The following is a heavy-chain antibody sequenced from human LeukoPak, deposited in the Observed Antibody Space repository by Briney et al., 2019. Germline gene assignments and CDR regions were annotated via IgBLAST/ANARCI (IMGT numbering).Heavy chain of an antibody. CDR3: ARDDGGFGELIDY. Sequence: PGGSLRLSCSVSGFTFSSYAMHWVRQAPGKGLEYVSGISSNGGSTYYADSVKGRFTISRDNSKNTLYLQMNSLRAEDTAVYYCARDDGGFGELIDYWGQGTLVTVSS. CDR2: ISSNGGST. V-gene: IGHV3-64*04. CDR1: GFTFSSYA. D-gene: IGHD3-10*01. J-gene: IGHJ4*02.